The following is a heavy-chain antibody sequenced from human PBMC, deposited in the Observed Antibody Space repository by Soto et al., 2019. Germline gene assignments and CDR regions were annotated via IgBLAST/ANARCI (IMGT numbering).Heavy chain of an antibody. CDR2: ISWNSGSI. Sequence: EVQLVESGGGLVQPGRSLRLSCAASGFTFDDYAMHWVRQAPGKGLEWVSGISWNSGSIGYADSVKGRFTISRDNDKNSLYLQMNSLRAEDTALYYCAKDVGVGATENYYYGMDVWGQGTTVTVSS. CDR1: GFTFDDYA. CDR3: AKDVGVGATENYYYGMDV. D-gene: IGHD1-26*01. V-gene: IGHV3-9*01. J-gene: IGHJ6*02.